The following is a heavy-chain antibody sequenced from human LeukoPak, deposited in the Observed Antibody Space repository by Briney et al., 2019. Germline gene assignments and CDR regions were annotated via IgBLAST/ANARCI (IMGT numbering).Heavy chain of an antibody. CDR1: GYTFTSYF. Sequence: ASVKVSCKASGYTFTSYFMHWMRQAPGQGPEWMGIINPRGGSTDYSQKFQDRLTMTSDTSTSTVYMELNSLRSEDTAVYFCARVGVTAATADYWGQGALVTVSS. J-gene: IGHJ4*02. D-gene: IGHD6-25*01. CDR3: ARVGVTAATADY. CDR2: INPRGGST. V-gene: IGHV1-46*01.